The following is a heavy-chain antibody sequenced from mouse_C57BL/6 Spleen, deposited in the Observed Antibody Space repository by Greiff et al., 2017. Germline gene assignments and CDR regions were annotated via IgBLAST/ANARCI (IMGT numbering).Heavy chain of an antibody. V-gene: IGHV1-85*01. CDR2: IYPRDGST. D-gene: IGHD1-1*01. CDR1: GYTFTSYD. J-gene: IGHJ2*01. CDR3: ARYYYYGSSGRYFDY. Sequence: VQLQESGPELVKPGASVKLSCKASGYTFTSYDINWVKQRPGQGLEWIGWIYPRDGSTKYNEKFKGKATLTVDTSSSTAYMELHSLTSEDSAVYFCARYYYYGSSGRYFDYWGQGTTLTVSS.